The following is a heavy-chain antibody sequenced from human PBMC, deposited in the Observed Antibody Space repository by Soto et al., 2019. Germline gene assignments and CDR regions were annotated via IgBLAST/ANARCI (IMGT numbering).Heavy chain of an antibody. CDR1: GGSISSYY. V-gene: IGHV4-59*06. D-gene: IGHD3-22*01. CDR2: IYYSGST. J-gene: IGHJ6*02. Sequence: SETLSLTCTVSGGSISSYYWSWIRQHPGKGLEWIGYIYYSGSTYYNPSLKSRVTISVDTSKNQFSLKLSSVTAADTAVYYCARVSHYDSSGYYYNNGMDVWGQGTTVTVSS. CDR3: ARVSHYDSSGYYYNNGMDV.